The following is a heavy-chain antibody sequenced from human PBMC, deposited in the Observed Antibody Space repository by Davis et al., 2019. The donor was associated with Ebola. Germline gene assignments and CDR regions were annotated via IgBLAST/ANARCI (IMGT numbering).Heavy chain of an antibody. J-gene: IGHJ5*02. CDR3: ARGLYSSSWIGGWFDP. CDR2: INPSSGGT. CDR1: GYTFTSYY. D-gene: IGHD6-13*01. V-gene: IGHV1-2*06. Sequence: AASVKVSCKASGYTFTSYYMHWVRQAPGQGLEWMGRINPSSGGTNYAQKFQGRVTMTRDTSISTAYMELSRLRSDDTAVYYCARGLYSSSWIGGWFDPWGQGTLVTVSS.